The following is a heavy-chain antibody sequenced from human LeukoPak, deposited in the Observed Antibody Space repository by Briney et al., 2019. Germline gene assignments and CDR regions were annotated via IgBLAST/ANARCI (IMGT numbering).Heavy chain of an antibody. CDR3: ARHEHSSSWSPPEYVDL. CDR1: GYSISNGYF. Sequence: PSETLSLTCTVSGYSISNGYFWGWIRQPPEKGLEWTGNIYHSGDTYYNPSLKSRVIISVDTSKNQFSLNLSSVSAADTAVYYCARHEHSSSWSPPEYVDLWGRGTLVTVSS. CDR2: IYHSGDT. J-gene: IGHJ2*01. V-gene: IGHV4-38-2*02. D-gene: IGHD6-13*01.